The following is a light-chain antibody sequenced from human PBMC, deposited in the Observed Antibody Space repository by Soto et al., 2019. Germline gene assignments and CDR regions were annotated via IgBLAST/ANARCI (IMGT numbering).Light chain of an antibody. V-gene: IGLV4-69*01. Sequence: QLVLTQSPSASASLGASVKLTCTLSSGHSSYAIAWHQQQPEKGPRYLMKLNSDGSHSKGDGIPDGFSGSSSGAERYLTISSLQYEDEADYYCQTWVSGIEVFGGGTKLTVL. CDR3: QTWVSGIEV. CDR2: LNSDGSH. J-gene: IGLJ2*01. CDR1: SGHSSYA.